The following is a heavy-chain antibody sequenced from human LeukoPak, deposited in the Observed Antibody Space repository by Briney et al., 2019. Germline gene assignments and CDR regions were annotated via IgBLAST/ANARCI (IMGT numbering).Heavy chain of an antibody. J-gene: IGHJ4*02. CDR2: IYNSGST. CDR1: GGSISSSSYY. D-gene: IGHD3-22*01. V-gene: IGHV4-39*01. CDR3: ARREYYDSSGYR. Sequence: SQTLSLTCTVSGGSISSSSYYWGWIRQPPGKGLEWIVSIYNSGSTYYNPSLKNRVTISVDTSKNQFSLKLSSATDADTAVYFCARREYYDSSGYRWGQGTLVTVSS.